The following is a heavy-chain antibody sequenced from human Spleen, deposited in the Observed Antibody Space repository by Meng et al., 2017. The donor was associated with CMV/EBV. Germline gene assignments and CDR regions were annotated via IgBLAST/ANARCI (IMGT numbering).Heavy chain of an antibody. CDR1: GFNFDGNG. V-gene: IGHV3-20*04. CDR2: IYWDGDSS. Sequence: GESLKISCAASGFNFDGNGMSWVRQAPGKGLEWVSGIYWDGDSSGYADSVRGRFTISRDNAKKSLYLQMNSLRAEDTALYYCARAYSSGYYFENGMDVWGQGTTVTVSS. CDR3: ARAYSSGYYFENGMDV. D-gene: IGHD3-22*01. J-gene: IGHJ6*02.